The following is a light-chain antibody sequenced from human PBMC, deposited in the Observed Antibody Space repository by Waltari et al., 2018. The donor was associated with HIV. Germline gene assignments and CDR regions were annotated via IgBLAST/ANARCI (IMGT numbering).Light chain of an antibody. CDR3: AAWDDSLSGRV. J-gene: IGLJ3*02. CDR2: RNT. V-gene: IGLV1-47*01. Sequence: QSVLTQPPSASGTPGQRVTISCSGSTSNIGNNYIYWYQPLPGTAPKLLIYRNTQRPSGVPDRFSGSKSGTSASLAISGLRSEDEADYYCAAWDDSLSGRVFGGGTKLTVL. CDR1: TSNIGNNY.